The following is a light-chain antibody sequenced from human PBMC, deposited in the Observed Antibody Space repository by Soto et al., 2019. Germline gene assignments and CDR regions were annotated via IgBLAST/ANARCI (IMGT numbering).Light chain of an antibody. J-gene: IGKJ5*01. V-gene: IGKV3-20*01. CDR2: GAS. Sequence: EIVLTQSPGTLSLSPGERATLSCRASQSVSSSYLAWYKQKPGQAPRLLLYGASSSATGIPDSFSGSGSGTDFTLTISRLEPEDFAVYYCQQYGSSITFGQGTRLEIK. CDR1: QSVSSSY. CDR3: QQYGSSIT.